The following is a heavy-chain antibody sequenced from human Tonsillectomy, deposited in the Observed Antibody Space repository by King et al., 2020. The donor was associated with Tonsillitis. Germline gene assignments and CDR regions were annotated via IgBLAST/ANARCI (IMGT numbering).Heavy chain of an antibody. V-gene: IGHV3-23*04. CDR1: GFTFSSYV. J-gene: IGHJ3*02. Sequence: VQLVESGGDLVQPGGSLRLSCVASGFTFSSYVMNWVRQAPGKGLEWVSGIRDSGISTYHADSVQGRFIISRDNSKNTLYLQMNSLGAEDTAVYYCAKGWNGGSNGAFDIWGQGTMVTVSS. CDR3: AKGWNGGSNGAFDI. CDR2: IRDSGIST. D-gene: IGHD1-26*01.